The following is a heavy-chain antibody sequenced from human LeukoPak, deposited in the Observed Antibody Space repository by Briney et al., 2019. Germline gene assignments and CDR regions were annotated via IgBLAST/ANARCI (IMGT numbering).Heavy chain of an antibody. CDR2: IYSGGST. V-gene: IGHV3-66*01. CDR3: ARGSRYCTNGVCQLDY. CDR1: GFTVSSNY. Sequence: GGSLRLSCAASGFTVSSNYMSWVRQAPGKGLEWVSVIYSGGSTYYADSVKGQFTISRDNAKNSLYLQMNSLRAEDTAVYYCARGSRYCTNGVCQLDYWGQGTLVTVSS. D-gene: IGHD2-8*01. J-gene: IGHJ4*02.